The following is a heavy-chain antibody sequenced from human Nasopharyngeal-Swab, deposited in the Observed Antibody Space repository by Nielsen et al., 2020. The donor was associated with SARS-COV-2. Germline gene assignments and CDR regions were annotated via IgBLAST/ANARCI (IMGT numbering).Heavy chain of an antibody. Sequence: GGSLRLSCAASGFTFSSYAMHWVRQAPGKGLEWVAVISYDGSNKYYADSVKGRFTISRDNSKNTLYLQMNSLRAEDTAVYYCARDFSAFDWLMRYYYYGMDVWGQGTTVTVSS. CDR3: ARDFSAFDWLMRYYYYGMDV. CDR2: ISYDGSNK. CDR1: GFTFSSYA. D-gene: IGHD3-9*01. J-gene: IGHJ6*02. V-gene: IGHV3-30-3*01.